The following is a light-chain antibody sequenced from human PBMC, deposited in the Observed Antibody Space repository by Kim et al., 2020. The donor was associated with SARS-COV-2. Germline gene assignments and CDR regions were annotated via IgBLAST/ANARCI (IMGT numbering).Light chain of an antibody. J-gene: IGKJ2*01. CDR1: QSVSSSY. CDR2: GAS. CDR3: QQYGSSPNT. Sequence: EIVLTQSPGTLSLSPGERATLSCRASQSVSSSYLAWYQQKPGQAPRLLIYGASSRATGIPDRFSGSGSGTDFTLTISRLESEDFAVYYCQQYGSSPNTFGQGTKVDIK. V-gene: IGKV3-20*01.